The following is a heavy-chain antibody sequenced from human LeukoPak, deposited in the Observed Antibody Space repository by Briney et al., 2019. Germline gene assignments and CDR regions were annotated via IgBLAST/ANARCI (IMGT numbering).Heavy chain of an antibody. D-gene: IGHD5-12*01. CDR3: VRDPYSGSDTAPDY. J-gene: IGHJ4*02. Sequence: PGGSLRLSCAASGFTFSNYWMSWVRQAPGKGLEWVANIKQDGSEKYYVDSVKGRFTISRDNAKNSVYLQMNSLRAGDTAMYYCVRDPYSGSDTAPDYWGQGTLVTISS. V-gene: IGHV3-7*03. CDR1: GFTFSNYW. CDR2: IKQDGSEK.